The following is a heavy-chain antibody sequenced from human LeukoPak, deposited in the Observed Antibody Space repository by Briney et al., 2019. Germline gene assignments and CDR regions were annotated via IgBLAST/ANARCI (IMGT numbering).Heavy chain of an antibody. CDR1: GGSISSSSYY. Sequence: SETLSLTCTVSGGSISSSSYYWGWIRQPPGKGLEWIGSIYYSGSTYYNPSLKSQVTISVDTSKNQFSLKLSSVTAADTAVYYCARFRGDYYDSSGYDDAFDIWGQGTMVTVSS. V-gene: IGHV4-39*07. D-gene: IGHD3-22*01. J-gene: IGHJ3*02. CDR2: IYYSGST. CDR3: ARFRGDYYDSSGYDDAFDI.